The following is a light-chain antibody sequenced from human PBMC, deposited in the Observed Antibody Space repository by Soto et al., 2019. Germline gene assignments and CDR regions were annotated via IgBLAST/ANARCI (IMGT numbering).Light chain of an antibody. Sequence: QSALTQPASVSGSPGQSITISCTGTSSDVGGYNYVSWYQQHPGKALKLMIYEVSNRPSGVSNRFSGSKSGNTASLTISALQAEDEADYYCSSYTSSITHVVFGGGTQVTVL. V-gene: IGLV2-14*01. CDR1: SSDVGGYNY. CDR3: SSYTSSITHVV. CDR2: EVS. J-gene: IGLJ2*01.